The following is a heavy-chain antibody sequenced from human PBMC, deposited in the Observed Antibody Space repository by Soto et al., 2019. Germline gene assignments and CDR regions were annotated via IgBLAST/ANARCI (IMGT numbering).Heavy chain of an antibody. Sequence: EVQLLESGGGLVQPGGYLRLSCAASGCTFSSYAMSWVRQAPGKGLEWVSAISGSGGSTYYADSVKGRFTISRDNSKNTLYLQMNSLRAEDTAVYYCAKWRPGWFGELLFDPWGQGTLVTVSS. D-gene: IGHD3-10*01. V-gene: IGHV3-23*01. CDR1: GCTFSSYA. CDR2: ISGSGGST. J-gene: IGHJ5*02. CDR3: AKWRPGWFGELLFDP.